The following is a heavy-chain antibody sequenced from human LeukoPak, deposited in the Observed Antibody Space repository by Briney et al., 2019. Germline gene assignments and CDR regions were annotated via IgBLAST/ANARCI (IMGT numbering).Heavy chain of an antibody. Sequence: SEALSLTCTVSGGSISSYYWSWIRQPPGKGLEWIGYIYYSGSTNCNPSLKSRVTISVDTSKNQFSLKLSSVIAADTAVYYCARESPLGLLDYWGQGTLVTVSS. V-gene: IGHV4-59*01. CDR2: IYYSGST. D-gene: IGHD5-12*01. J-gene: IGHJ4*02. CDR3: ARESPLGLLDY. CDR1: GGSISSYY.